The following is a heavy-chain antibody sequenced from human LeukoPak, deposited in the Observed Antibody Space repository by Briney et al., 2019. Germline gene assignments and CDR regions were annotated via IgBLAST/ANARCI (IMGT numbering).Heavy chain of an antibody. CDR3: ARGSRSWFGELPFDY. J-gene: IGHJ4*02. CDR1: GGSFSGYY. CDR2: INHSGST. V-gene: IGHV4-34*01. Sequence: SETLSLTCAVSGGSFSGYYWSWIRQPPGKGLEWMGEINHSGSTNYNPSLKSRVTISVDTSKNQFSLKLSSVTAADTAVYYCARGSRSWFGELPFDYWGQGTLVTVSS. D-gene: IGHD3-10*01.